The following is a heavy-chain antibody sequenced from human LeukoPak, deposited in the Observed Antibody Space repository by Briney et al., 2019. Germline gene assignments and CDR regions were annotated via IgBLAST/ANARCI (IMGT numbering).Heavy chain of an antibody. Sequence: GGSLSLSCAASGFTFDNYAMNWVRQAPGKGLEWLAYIRGGGGVTRYSDSVKDRFTISRDNSKNTLYLQMNSLRAEDTAIYYCAKCSASYYNDAFDIWGRGTMVTVSS. CDR2: IRGGGGVT. V-gene: IGHV3-23*01. D-gene: IGHD3-10*01. CDR1: GFTFDNYA. J-gene: IGHJ3*02. CDR3: AKCSASYYNDAFDI.